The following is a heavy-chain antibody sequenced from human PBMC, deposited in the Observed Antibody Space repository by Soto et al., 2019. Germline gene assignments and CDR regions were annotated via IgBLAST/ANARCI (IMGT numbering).Heavy chain of an antibody. CDR2: ISGSGGST. CDR1: GFTFSSYA. V-gene: IGHV3-23*01. J-gene: IGHJ4*02. CDR3: AKFRITMIVVVMVFDY. Sequence: TGGSLRLSCAASGFTFSSYAMSWVRQAPGKGLEWVSAISGSGGSTYYADSVKGRFTISRDNSKNTLYLQMNSLRAEDTAVYYCAKFRITMIVVVMVFDYWGQGTLVTVSS. D-gene: IGHD3-22*01.